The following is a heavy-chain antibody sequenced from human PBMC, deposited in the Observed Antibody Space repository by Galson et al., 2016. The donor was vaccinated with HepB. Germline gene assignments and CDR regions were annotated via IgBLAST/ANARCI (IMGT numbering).Heavy chain of an antibody. Sequence: CAISGDSVSSDSAVWNWIRQSPSRGLEWLGRTYYRSEWFTDYALSVKSAMSINADTSKNQFSLQLNSVTPEDSAVYYCVIQKGLYNLSSWKGGGDYFDSWGQGILVTVSS. CDR3: VIQKGLYNLSSWKGGGDYFDS. D-gene: IGHD1-14*01. V-gene: IGHV6-1*01. J-gene: IGHJ4*02. CDR2: TYYRSEWFT. CDR1: GDSVSSDSAV.